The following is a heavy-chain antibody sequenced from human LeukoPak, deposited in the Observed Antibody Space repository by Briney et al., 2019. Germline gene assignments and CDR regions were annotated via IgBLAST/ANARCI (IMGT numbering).Heavy chain of an antibody. J-gene: IGHJ6*02. CDR2: INPSGGST. Sequence: ASVTVSCKASGYFFTSYYMHWVRQAPGQGLEWMGIINPSGGSTSYAQKFQGRVTMTRDTTTSTVYMELSSLRSEDTAVYFCARARRGVMDYFYYGMDVWGQGTTVTVSS. V-gene: IGHV1-46*01. CDR1: GYFFTSYY. D-gene: IGHD3-16*01. CDR3: ARARRGVMDYFYYGMDV.